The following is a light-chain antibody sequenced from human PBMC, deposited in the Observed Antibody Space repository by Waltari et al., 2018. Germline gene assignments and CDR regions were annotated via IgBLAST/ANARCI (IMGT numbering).Light chain of an antibody. CDR1: QSIHNY. V-gene: IGKV3-11*01. J-gene: IGKJ4*01. Sequence: DIVLPQSPATLSLSPGERATLSCRASQSIHNYLAWYQQKPGQAPRLLIYDTSNRATGISARFSGSGCGTDFTLTISSLEPEDFAVYYCQQRRNWPLTFGGGTKVEIK. CDR2: DTS. CDR3: QQRRNWPLT.